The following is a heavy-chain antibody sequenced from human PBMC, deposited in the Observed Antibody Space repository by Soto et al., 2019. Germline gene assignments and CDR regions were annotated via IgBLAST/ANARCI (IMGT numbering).Heavy chain of an antibody. D-gene: IGHD6-13*01. J-gene: IGHJ5*02. V-gene: IGHV2-5*02. Sequence: QITLKESGPTPVAPTQTLTLTCTVSGFSLSTPGVGVGWIRRPPGKALECLALIYWDDHKSYSPSLRSRLTITKDTSKNQVVLTLTNMDPVDAGIYYCAQGNFDYSRPTVGWFDPWGQGMQVTVSS. CDR1: GFSLSTPGVG. CDR3: AQGNFDYSRPTVGWFDP. CDR2: IYWDDHK.